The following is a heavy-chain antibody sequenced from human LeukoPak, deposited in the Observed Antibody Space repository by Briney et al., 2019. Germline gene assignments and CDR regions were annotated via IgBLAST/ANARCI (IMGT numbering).Heavy chain of an antibody. CDR1: GCTFTSYG. Sequence: ASVKVSCKASGCTFTSYGISWVRQAPGQGLEWMGWISAYNGNTNYAQKLQGRVTMTTDTSTSTAYMELRSLRSEDTAVYYCARGLRLVVAAPYYWFDPWGQGTLVTVSS. J-gene: IGHJ5*02. D-gene: IGHD2-15*01. CDR2: ISAYNGNT. V-gene: IGHV1-18*01. CDR3: ARGLRLVVAAPYYWFDP.